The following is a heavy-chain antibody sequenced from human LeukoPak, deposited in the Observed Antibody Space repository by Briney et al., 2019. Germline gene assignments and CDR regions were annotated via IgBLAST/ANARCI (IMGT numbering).Heavy chain of an antibody. J-gene: IGHJ6*02. D-gene: IGHD2-2*02. CDR1: GGSISSYY. CDR2: IYYSGST. V-gene: IGHV4-59*08. CDR3: ARLDCSSTSCYINYGMGV. Sequence: SETLSLTCTVSGGSISSYYWSWIRQPPGKGLEWIGYIYYSGSTNYNPSLKSRVTISVDTSKNQFSLKLSSVTAADTAVYYCARLDCSSTSCYINYGMGVWGQGTTVTVSS.